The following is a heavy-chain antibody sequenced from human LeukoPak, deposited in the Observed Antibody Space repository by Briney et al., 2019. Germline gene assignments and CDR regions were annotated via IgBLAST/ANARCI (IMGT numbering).Heavy chain of an antibody. D-gene: IGHD2-21*01. J-gene: IGHJ4*02. CDR1: GFTFSSYS. CDR2: ISSSSSTI. V-gene: IGHV3-48*04. Sequence: GGSLRLSCAASGFTFSSYSMNWVCQAPGKGLEWVSYISSSSSTIYYADSVKGRFTISRDNAKNSLYLQMNSLRAEDTAVYYCARGILARVDYWGQGTLVTVSS. CDR3: ARGILARVDY.